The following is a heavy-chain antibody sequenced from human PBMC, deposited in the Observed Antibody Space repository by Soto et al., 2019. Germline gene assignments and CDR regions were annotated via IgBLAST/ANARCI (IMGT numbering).Heavy chain of an antibody. CDR1: GFTFSRYG. J-gene: IGHJ6*02. V-gene: IGHV3-30-3*01. Sequence: GGSLRLSCAASGFTFSRYGINWVRQAPGKGLEWVALISYDGNTKYYADSVKGRFTISRDNSKNTLSLQMNSLRAEDTAVYYCARSATTGNYGMDVWGQGTTVTVSS. CDR3: ARSATTGNYGMDV. D-gene: IGHD6-25*01. CDR2: ISYDGNTK.